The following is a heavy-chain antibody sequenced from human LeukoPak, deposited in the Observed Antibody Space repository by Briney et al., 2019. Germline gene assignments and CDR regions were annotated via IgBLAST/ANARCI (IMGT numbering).Heavy chain of an antibody. CDR1: GYTFTSYG. CDR2: ISAYNGNT. CDR3: ARASNDYDQDAFDI. Sequence: ASVKASCKASGYTFTSYGISWVRQAPGQGLEWMGWISAYNGNTNYAQKLQGRVTMTTDTSTSTVYMELSSLRSEDTAVYYCARASNDYDQDAFDIWGQGTMVTVSS. J-gene: IGHJ3*02. D-gene: IGHD4-17*01. V-gene: IGHV1-18*01.